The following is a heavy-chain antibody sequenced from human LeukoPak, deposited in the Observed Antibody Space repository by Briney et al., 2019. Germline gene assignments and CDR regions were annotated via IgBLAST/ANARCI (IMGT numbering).Heavy chain of an antibody. D-gene: IGHD5-18*01. CDR3: ARGGTAMVTFADY. V-gene: IGHV4-31*03. CDR1: GGSISSGGYY. Sequence: PSETLSLTCTVSGGSISSGGYYWSWIRQHPGKGLEWIGYIYYSGSTYYNPSLKSRVTISVDTSKNQFSLKLSSVTAADTAVYYCARGGTAMVTFADYWGQGTLVTVSS. CDR2: IYYSGST. J-gene: IGHJ4*02.